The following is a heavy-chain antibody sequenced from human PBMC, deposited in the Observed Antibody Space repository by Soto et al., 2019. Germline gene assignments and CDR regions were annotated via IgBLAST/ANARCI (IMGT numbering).Heavy chain of an antibody. CDR1: GFTFSSYG. J-gene: IGHJ6*02. CDR2: IKQDGSEK. D-gene: IGHD4-4*01. Sequence: AGGSLRLSCAASGFTFSSYGMSWFRQAPGKGLEWVANIKQDGSEKYDVDSVKGRFAISRDNAKNSLYLQMNGLRAEDTAVYYSARDQYYSNYLYYYYGMDVWGQGTTVTVSS. V-gene: IGHV3-7*03. CDR3: ARDQYYSNYLYYYYGMDV.